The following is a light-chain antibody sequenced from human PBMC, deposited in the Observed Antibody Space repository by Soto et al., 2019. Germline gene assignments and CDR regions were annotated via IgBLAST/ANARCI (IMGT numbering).Light chain of an antibody. V-gene: IGLV6-57*02. CDR3: QSYDSNNWV. J-gene: IGLJ3*02. CDR1: SGSIASNY. Sequence: NFMLTQPHSVSESPGKTVTISCTGSSGSIASNYVQWYQQRPGSAPTTVIYEDNRRPSGVPDRFSGSIDNSSNSASLTISGLKTEDEADYYCQSYDSNNWVFGGGTSSPS. CDR2: EDN.